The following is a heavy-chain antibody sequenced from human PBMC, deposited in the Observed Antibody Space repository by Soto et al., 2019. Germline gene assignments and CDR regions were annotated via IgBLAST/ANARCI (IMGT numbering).Heavy chain of an antibody. CDR2: IYYSGST. J-gene: IGHJ5*02. CDR1: GGSISSGGYY. CDR3: AREAGYYDSSGTNWFDP. V-gene: IGHV4-31*03. D-gene: IGHD3-22*01. Sequence: SETLSLTCTVSGGSISSGGYYWSWIRQHPGKGLEWIGYIYYSGSTYYNPSLKSRVTTSADTSKNQFSLKLSSVTAADTAVYYCAREAGYYDSSGTNWFDPWGQGTLVTVSS.